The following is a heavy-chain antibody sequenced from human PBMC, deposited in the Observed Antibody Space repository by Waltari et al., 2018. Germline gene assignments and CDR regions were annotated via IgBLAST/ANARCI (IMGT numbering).Heavy chain of an antibody. CDR1: GFTFSSYG. V-gene: IGHV3-33*01. Sequence: QVQLVESGGGVVQPGRSLRLSCAASGFTFSSYGMHWVRQAPGKGLAWGAVIWYDGSNKNYADSVKGRFTISRDNSKNTLYLQMNSLRAEDTAVYYCARDRLPSIEEVFAARPKKLRASYYGMDVWGQGTTVTVSS. CDR2: IWYDGSNK. D-gene: IGHD6-6*01. CDR3: ARDRLPSIEEVFAARPKKLRASYYGMDV. J-gene: IGHJ6*02.